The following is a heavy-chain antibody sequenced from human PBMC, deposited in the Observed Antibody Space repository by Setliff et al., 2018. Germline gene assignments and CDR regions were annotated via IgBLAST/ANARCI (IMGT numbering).Heavy chain of an antibody. Sequence: PSETLSLTCTVSGDSISRSSSYYWAWIRQPPGKGLEWIGSIYYTGNTYYNPSLKSRVTISVDPSKNQFSLKLSSVTAADTAVYYCASLPYYDSSGYSLSYYWGQGTLVTVSS. J-gene: IGHJ4*02. CDR2: IYYTGNT. D-gene: IGHD3-22*01. CDR3: ASLPYYDSSGYSLSYY. CDR1: GDSISRSSSYY. V-gene: IGHV4-39*01.